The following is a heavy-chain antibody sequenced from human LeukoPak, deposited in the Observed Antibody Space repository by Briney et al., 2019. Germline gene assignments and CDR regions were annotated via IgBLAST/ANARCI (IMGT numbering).Heavy chain of an antibody. V-gene: IGHV4-31*03. CDR2: IYYSGST. D-gene: IGHD3-22*01. CDR1: GGSISSGGYY. J-gene: IGHJ6*02. CDR3: ARDWGQNYYDSGGSNPNYGMDV. Sequence: PSETLSLTCTVSGGSISSGGYYWSWIRQHPGKGLEWIGYIYYSGSTYYNPSLKSRVTISVDTSKNQFSLKLSSVTAADTAVYYCARDWGQNYYDSGGSNPNYGMDVWGQGTTVTVSS.